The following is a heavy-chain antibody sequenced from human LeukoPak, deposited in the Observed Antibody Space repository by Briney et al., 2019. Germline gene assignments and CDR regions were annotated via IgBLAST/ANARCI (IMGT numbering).Heavy chain of an antibody. D-gene: IGHD3-10*01. CDR1: GFTFSTHW. V-gene: IGHV3-74*01. Sequence: PGGSLRLSCAASGFTFSTHWMHWVRQAPGKGLVWVSSINSDASRTSHADSVKGRFTISRDNAKNTLYLQLNSLRAEDTAVYYCARGNYHGMDVWGQGTTVTVSS. J-gene: IGHJ6*02. CDR2: INSDASRT. CDR3: ARGNYHGMDV.